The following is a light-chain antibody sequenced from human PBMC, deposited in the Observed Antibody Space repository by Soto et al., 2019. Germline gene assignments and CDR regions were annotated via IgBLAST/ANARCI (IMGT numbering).Light chain of an antibody. CDR2: DVS. V-gene: IGLV2-14*01. Sequence: QSALTQPASVSGSPGQSITISCTGTSSDVGGYNYVSWYQQHPGKAPKLMIYDVSTRPSGVSNRFSGSKSGNTASLTISGLQAEDEADYYCSSYTSSSIVGFGGGTKLTVL. CDR1: SSDVGGYNY. CDR3: SSYTSSSIVG. J-gene: IGLJ2*01.